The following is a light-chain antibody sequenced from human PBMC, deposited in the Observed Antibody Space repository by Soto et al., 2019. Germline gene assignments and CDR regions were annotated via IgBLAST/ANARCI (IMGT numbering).Light chain of an antibody. Sequence: EIVLTQSPGTLSLSPGERATLSCRGSQAISSNCLVWYQVKSGRAPRVLIHSASIRATDIPDRFSGSGSGTDFTLTISRLEPKDFAVYYCQQCGSSPITFGQGTRLEIK. CDR2: SAS. V-gene: IGKV3-20*01. CDR1: QAISSNC. J-gene: IGKJ5*01. CDR3: QQCGSSPIT.